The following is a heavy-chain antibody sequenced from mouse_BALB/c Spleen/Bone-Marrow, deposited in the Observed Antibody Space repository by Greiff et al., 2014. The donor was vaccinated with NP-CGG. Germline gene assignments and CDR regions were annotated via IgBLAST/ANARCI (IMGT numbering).Heavy chain of an antibody. V-gene: IGHV7-3*02. CDR2: IRNKPNSYTT. D-gene: IGHD5-1*01. Sequence: VQLKESGGGLVQPGGSLRLSCTTSGFTFTDYFMTWVRQPPGKALEWLGFIRNKPNSYTTEYNPSVKGRFTISRDNSQGILYLQMNTLRAEDSAIYYCARDYSGYFDFWGQGTTLTVSS. CDR1: GFTFTDYF. CDR3: ARDYSGYFDF. J-gene: IGHJ2*01.